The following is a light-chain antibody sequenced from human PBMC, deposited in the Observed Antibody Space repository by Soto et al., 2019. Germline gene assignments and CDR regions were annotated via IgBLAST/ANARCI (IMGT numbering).Light chain of an antibody. CDR3: QQLNTYPIT. CDR1: QGISSY. Sequence: IQLTQSPSSLSASVGDRDTITCRASQGISSYLAWYQQKPGKAPKLLIYGASTLEGGFPFRFSGSVSGTDFTLIISSVQPEDFATYYCQQLNTYPITFGQGTRWRL. CDR2: GAS. J-gene: IGKJ5*01. V-gene: IGKV1-9*01.